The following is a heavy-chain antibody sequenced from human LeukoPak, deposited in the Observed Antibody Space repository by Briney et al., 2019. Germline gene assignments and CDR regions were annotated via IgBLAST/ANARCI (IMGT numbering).Heavy chain of an antibody. Sequence: QAGGSLRLSCAASGFTVSSSYMSWVRQAPGKGLEWVSVIYSGGSTYYADSVKGRFTTSRDNSKNTLYLQMNSLRAEDTAVYYCARIILTGYYTRQGYYFDYWGQGTLVTVSS. CDR2: IYSGGST. D-gene: IGHD3-9*01. J-gene: IGHJ4*02. CDR3: ARIILTGYYTRQGYYFDY. CDR1: GFTVSSSY. V-gene: IGHV3-53*01.